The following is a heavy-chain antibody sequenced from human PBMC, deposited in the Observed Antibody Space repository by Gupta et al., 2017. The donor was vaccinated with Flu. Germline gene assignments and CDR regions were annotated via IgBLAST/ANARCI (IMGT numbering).Heavy chain of an antibody. CDR2: ITWNSDTI. CDR1: GITFADYA. V-gene: IGHV3-9*01. J-gene: IGHJ3*01. CDR3: VKDRGYTWDAIDF. Sequence: EVQLVESGGGLVQPGRSLSLSCAASGITFADYAMHWVRQAPGKGLEWVSGITWNSDTIGYADSVKGRFTLSRDTAKNSLYLQMNSLRPEDTALYYCVKDRGYTWDAIDFWGQGTMVTVSS. D-gene: IGHD2-15*01.